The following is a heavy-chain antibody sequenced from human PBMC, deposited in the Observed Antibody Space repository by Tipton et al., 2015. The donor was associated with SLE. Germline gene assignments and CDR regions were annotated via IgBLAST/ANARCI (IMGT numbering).Heavy chain of an antibody. Sequence: GSLRLSCAASGFTFSSYWMSWVRQAPGKGLEWVANIKQDGSEKYYVDSVKGRFTISRDNAKNSLYLQMNSLRAEDTAVYYCARQPLDYDFWSGLVTGLVFDYWGQGTLATVSS. CDR2: IKQDGSEK. CDR3: ARQPLDYDFWSGLVTGLVFDY. CDR1: GFTFSSYW. J-gene: IGHJ4*02. V-gene: IGHV3-7*01. D-gene: IGHD3-3*01.